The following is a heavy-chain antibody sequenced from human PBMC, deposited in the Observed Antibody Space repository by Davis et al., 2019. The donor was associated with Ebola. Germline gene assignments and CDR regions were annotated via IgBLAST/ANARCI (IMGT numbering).Heavy chain of an antibody. Sequence: PGGSLRLSCKGSGYSFTSYWIGWVRQMPGKGLEWMGIIYPGDSDTRYSPSFQGQVTISADKSISTAYLQWSSLKASDTAMYYCARPNYDSSGYSYDNWGQGTLVTVSS. D-gene: IGHD3-22*01. CDR2: IYPGDSDT. J-gene: IGHJ4*02. CDR1: GYSFTSYW. V-gene: IGHV5-51*01. CDR3: ARPNYDSSGYSYDN.